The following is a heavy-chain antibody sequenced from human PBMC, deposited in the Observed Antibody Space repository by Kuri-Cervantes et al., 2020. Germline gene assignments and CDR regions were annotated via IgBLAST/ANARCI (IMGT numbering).Heavy chain of an antibody. Sequence: LSLTCAASGFTFDDYAMYWVRQAPGKGLEWVSGITWNSGSIGYADSVKGRFTISSDNAKNSLYLQMNSLRAEDTALYYCARDRIRYCSSTSCSSFDYWGQGTLVTVSS. D-gene: IGHD2-2*01. J-gene: IGHJ4*02. CDR1: GFTFDDYA. CDR3: ARDRIRYCSSTSCSSFDY. CDR2: ITWNSGSI. V-gene: IGHV3-9*01.